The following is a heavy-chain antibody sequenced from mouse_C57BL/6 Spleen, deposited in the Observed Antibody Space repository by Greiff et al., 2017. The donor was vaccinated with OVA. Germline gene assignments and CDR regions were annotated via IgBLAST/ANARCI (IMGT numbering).Heavy chain of an antibody. D-gene: IGHD2-4*01. CDR3: ARRGDYDGGDY. J-gene: IGHJ2*01. CDR2: IDPSDSYT. CDR1: GYTFTSYW. Sequence: QVQLQQPGAELVKPGASVKLSCKASGYTFTSYWMQWVKQRPGQGLEWIGEIDPSDSYTNYNQKFKGKATLTVDTSSSTAYMQLSSLTSEDSAVYYCARRGDYDGGDYWGQGTTLTVSS. V-gene: IGHV1-50*01.